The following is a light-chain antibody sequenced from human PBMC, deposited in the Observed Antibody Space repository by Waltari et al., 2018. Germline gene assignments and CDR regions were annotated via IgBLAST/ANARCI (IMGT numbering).Light chain of an antibody. CDR2: GAS. J-gene: IGKJ5*01. CDR1: RSVNFN. CDR3: QQYDDWLPIT. V-gene: IGKV3-15*01. Sequence: EIGMTQSPVTLSVSPGERVTLSCSPSRSVNFNLAWYQQKPGQAPRRLIYGASTRATAVPARFSGSGSGTEFTLTISSLQSEDFAVYYCQQYDDWLPITFGQGTRLDIK.